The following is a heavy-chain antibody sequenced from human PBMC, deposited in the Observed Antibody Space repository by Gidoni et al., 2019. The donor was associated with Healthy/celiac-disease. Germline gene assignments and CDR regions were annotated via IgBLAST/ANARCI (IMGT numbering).Heavy chain of an antibody. J-gene: IGHJ6*02. V-gene: IGHV4-59*01. CDR2: IYYSGST. CDR1: GGSISSYY. D-gene: IGHD2-2*02. Sequence: HVQLQESGPGLVKPSETLSLTCPVPGGSISSYYCSWIRQPSGKGLEWIGYIYYSGSTNYNPSLKSRVTISVDTSKNQFSLKLSSVTAADTAVYYCARGGYCSSTSCYNLDVWGQGTTVTVSS. CDR3: ARGGYCSSTSCYNLDV.